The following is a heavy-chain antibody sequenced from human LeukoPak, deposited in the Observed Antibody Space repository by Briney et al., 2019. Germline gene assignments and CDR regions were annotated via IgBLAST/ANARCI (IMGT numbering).Heavy chain of an antibody. D-gene: IGHD3-22*01. CDR2: IVGSGGST. J-gene: IGHJ4*02. Sequence: GGSLRLSCAASGFTFSSYAMSWVRQAPGKGLEWVSAIVGSGGSTYYADSVKGRFTISRDNSKNTLYLQMNSLRAEDTAVYYCAKISTYYSDSSHYYYGNLDYWGQGTLVTVSS. V-gene: IGHV3-23*01. CDR3: AKISTYYSDSSHYYYGNLDY. CDR1: GFTFSSYA.